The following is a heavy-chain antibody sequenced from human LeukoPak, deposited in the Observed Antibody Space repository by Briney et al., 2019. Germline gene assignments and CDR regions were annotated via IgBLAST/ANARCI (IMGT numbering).Heavy chain of an antibody. CDR2: INSDGSST. CDR3: ARDGSLPDY. Sequence: GGSLRLSCAASEFTFSNHWMHWVRQAPGEGLVWVSFINSDGSSTSYADYVKGRFTISRDNARNTLYLQMNSLRVEDTAVYYCARDGSLPDYWGRGTLVTVSS. V-gene: IGHV3-74*01. CDR1: EFTFSNHW. J-gene: IGHJ4*02.